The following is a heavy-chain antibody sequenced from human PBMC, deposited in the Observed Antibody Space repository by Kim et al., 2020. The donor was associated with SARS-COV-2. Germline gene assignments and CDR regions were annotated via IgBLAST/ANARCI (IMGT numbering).Heavy chain of an antibody. CDR1: GGSVSSGSYY. J-gene: IGHJ4*02. V-gene: IGHV4-61*01. Sequence: SETLSLTCTVSGGSVSSGSYYWSWIRQPPGKGLEWIGYIYYSGSTNYNPPLKSRVTISVDTSKNQFSLKLSSVTAADTAVYYCARDGCLSGGSCSFDYWGQGTLVTVSS. CDR3: ARDGCLSGGSCSFDY. D-gene: IGHD2-15*01. CDR2: IYYSGST.